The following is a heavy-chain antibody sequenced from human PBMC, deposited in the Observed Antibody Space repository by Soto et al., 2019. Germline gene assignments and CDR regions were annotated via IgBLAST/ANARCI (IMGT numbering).Heavy chain of an antibody. CDR1: GYTFINFD. D-gene: IGHD6-13*01. V-gene: IGHV1-8*02. J-gene: IGHJ5*02. CDR2: MNPGSGKT. Sequence: ASVKVSCKASGYTFINFDISWVRQAAGQGLEWLGWMNPGSGKTGYASKFQGRVAMTRDASTGTSHLELSSLTSDDTAVYYCARMASAGTLNWFDPWGQGTLVTSPQ. CDR3: ARMASAGTLNWFDP.